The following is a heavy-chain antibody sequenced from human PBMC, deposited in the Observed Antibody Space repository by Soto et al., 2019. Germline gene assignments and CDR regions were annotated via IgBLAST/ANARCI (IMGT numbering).Heavy chain of an antibody. CDR1: GFTFSSYG. Sequence: GGSLRLSCAASGFTFSSYGMHWVRQAPGKGLEWVAVISYDGSNKYYADSVKGRFTISRDNSKNTLYLQMNSLRAEDTAVYYCANSQAGSSWVSWFDPWGQGTLVTVSS. V-gene: IGHV3-30*18. CDR2: ISYDGSNK. J-gene: IGHJ5*02. D-gene: IGHD6-13*01. CDR3: ANSQAGSSWVSWFDP.